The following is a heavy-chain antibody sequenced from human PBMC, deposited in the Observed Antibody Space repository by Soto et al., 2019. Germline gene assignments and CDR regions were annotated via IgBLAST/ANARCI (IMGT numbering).Heavy chain of an antibody. J-gene: IGHJ4*02. D-gene: IGHD4-17*01. CDR3: TTAATTVTTIDY. Sequence: EVQLVESGGGFVQPGGSLRVSCVVSGFTFRNAWMAWVRQAPGKGLEWVGRIKRNSDGATTDYAAPVKGRFTISRDDSTNTLYLQMNSLKNEDTALYYCTTAATTVTTIDYWGQGTLVTVSS. CDR1: GFTFRNAW. V-gene: IGHV3-15*05. CDR2: IKRNSDGATT.